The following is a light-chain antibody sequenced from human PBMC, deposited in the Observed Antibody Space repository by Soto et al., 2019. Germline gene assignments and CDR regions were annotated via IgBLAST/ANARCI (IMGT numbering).Light chain of an antibody. CDR1: QSLSSTY. Sequence: EIVLTQSPGTLSLSPGERATLSCRASQSLSSTYLAWYQQKPGQAPRRLIYGASNRATGIPDRFSGSGSGTEFTLTINRLEPEDFAVYYCQQYGSSPLTFGQGTKVEIK. CDR3: QQYGSSPLT. J-gene: IGKJ1*01. CDR2: GAS. V-gene: IGKV3-20*01.